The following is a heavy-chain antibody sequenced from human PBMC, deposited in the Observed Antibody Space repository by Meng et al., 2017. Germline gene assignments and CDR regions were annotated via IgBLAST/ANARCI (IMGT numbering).Heavy chain of an antibody. CDR1: GFSLSTGGVG. CDR2: IYWDDDT. D-gene: IGHD7-27*01. CDR3: AHRSSAWAFDS. J-gene: IGHJ4*02. V-gene: IGHV2-5*02. Sequence: QITSKESAPPLVQPTQPLTLTVTFYGFSLSTGGVGVGWIRQPPGKALEWLALIYWDDDTRYSPSLKSRLSITKDTSKNQVFLTMTNMDPVDTATYYCAHRSSAWAFDSWGQGTLVTVSS.